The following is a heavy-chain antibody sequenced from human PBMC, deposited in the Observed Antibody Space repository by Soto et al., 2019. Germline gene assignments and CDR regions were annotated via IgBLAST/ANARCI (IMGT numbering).Heavy chain of an antibody. D-gene: IGHD6-19*01. V-gene: IGHV3-74*01. CDR1: GFAFSSSW. Sequence: EVQLVESGGGLVQPGGSLRLSCAGSGFAFSSSWMHWVRQDPGKGLVWVSRINFDGSSADYADSVKGRLTISRDNAKNTLYLEMNSLRAEDTAVYHCARGPRGWYGFDYWGQGTLVTVSS. CDR3: ARGPRGWYGFDY. CDR2: INFDGSSA. J-gene: IGHJ4*02.